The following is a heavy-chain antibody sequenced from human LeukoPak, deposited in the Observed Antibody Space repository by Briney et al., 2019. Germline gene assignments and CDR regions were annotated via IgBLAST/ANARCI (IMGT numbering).Heavy chain of an antibody. Sequence: SETLSLTCTVSGGSISSGSYYWSWIRQPAGKGLEWIGRIYTSGSTNYNPSLKSRVTMSVDTSKNQFSLKLSSVTAADTAVYYCARAGIAVAGPLVPWGQGTLVTVSS. D-gene: IGHD6-19*01. J-gene: IGHJ4*02. CDR2: IYTSGST. CDR1: GGSISSGSYY. V-gene: IGHV4-61*02. CDR3: ARAGIAVAGPLVP.